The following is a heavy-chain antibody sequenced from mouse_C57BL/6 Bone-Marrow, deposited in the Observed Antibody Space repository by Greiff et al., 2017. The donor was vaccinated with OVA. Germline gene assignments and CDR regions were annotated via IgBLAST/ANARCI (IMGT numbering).Heavy chain of an antibody. CDR1: GYSFTDYN. CDR3: AKDGYYADYYAMDY. CDR2: INPNYGTT. V-gene: IGHV1-39*01. Sequence: VQLQQSGPELVKPGASVKLSCKASGYSFTDYNMNWVKQSNGKSLEWIGVINPNYGTTSYNQKFKGKATLTVDQSSSTAYMQLNSLTSEDSAVYYGAKDGYYADYYAMDYWGQGTTVTVSS. J-gene: IGHJ4*01. D-gene: IGHD2-3*01.